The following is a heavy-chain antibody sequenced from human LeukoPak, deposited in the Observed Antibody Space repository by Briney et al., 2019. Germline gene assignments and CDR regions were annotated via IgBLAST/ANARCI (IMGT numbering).Heavy chain of an antibody. CDR2: INHSGST. D-gene: IGHD3-3*01. Sequence: SETLSLTCAVYGESFSGYYWSWIRQPSGKGLEWIGEINHSGSTNYNPSLKSRVTISVDTSKNQFSLKLSSVTAADTAVYYCARAVASYYDFWSGYYPYYYYMDVWGKGTTVTVSS. CDR3: ARAVASYYDFWSGYYPYYYYMDV. V-gene: IGHV4-34*01. CDR1: GESFSGYY. J-gene: IGHJ6*03.